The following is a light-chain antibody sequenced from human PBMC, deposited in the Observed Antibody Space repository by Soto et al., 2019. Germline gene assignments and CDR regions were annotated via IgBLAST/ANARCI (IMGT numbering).Light chain of an antibody. V-gene: IGKV1-39*01. J-gene: IGKJ1*01. CDR1: QSISSY. CDR3: QKYNSAPWT. CDR2: AAS. Sequence: DIQMTQSPSSLSASVGDRVTITCRASQSISSYLNWYQQKPGKAPKLLIYAASSLQSGVPSRFSGSGSGTEFTLTISSLQPEDVATYYCQKYNSAPWTFGQGTKVDI.